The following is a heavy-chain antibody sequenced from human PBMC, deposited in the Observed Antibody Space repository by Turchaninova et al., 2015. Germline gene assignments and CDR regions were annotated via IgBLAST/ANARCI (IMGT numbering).Heavy chain of an antibody. Sequence: QVQLQQWGAGRLKPSETLSLTCAVYGGSFSRHFWSWTRQPPGKGQEWIGEVTHSGSTNYNPSLKSRVTISVDTSKNQFSLKLNSVTAADTAVYYCARGRGGLFTTYSDNWGQGTLVTVSS. CDR2: VTHSGST. CDR1: GGSFSRHF. D-gene: IGHD2-15*01. J-gene: IGHJ4*02. V-gene: IGHV4-34*01. CDR3: ARGRGGLFTTYSDN.